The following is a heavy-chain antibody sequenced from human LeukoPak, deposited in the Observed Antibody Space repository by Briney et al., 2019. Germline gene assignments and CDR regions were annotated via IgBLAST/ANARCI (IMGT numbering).Heavy chain of an antibody. CDR3: AKAPAHYYDSSGYY. J-gene: IGHJ4*02. CDR1: GFTFSRND. V-gene: IGHV3-30*02. Sequence: GGSLRLSCAASGFTFSRNDMHWVRQAPGKGLEWVAFIRYDASNKYYADSVKGRFTISRDNSKNTLYLQMNSLRAEDTAVYYCAKAPAHYYDSSGYYWGQGTLVTVSS. CDR2: IRYDASNK. D-gene: IGHD3-22*01.